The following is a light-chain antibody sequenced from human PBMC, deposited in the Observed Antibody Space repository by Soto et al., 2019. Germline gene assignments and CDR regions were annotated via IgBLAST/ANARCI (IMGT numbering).Light chain of an antibody. CDR2: AAS. Sequence: DIQMTQSPSSLSASVGDRVTITCQASQSISSYLNWYQQKPGKAPKLLIYAASSLQSGVPSRFSGSGSGTDFTLTISSLQPEDFATYYCQQSYSTPSAFGPGTKVDIK. V-gene: IGKV1-39*01. CDR1: QSISSY. CDR3: QQSYSTPSA. J-gene: IGKJ3*01.